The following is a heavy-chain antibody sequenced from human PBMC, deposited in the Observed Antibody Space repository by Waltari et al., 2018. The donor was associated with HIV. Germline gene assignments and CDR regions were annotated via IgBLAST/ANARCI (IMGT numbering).Heavy chain of an antibody. V-gene: IGHV4-4*02. CDR1: GGSISSSNW. CDR2: IYHSGST. CDR3: AKAPRRKPGVGATRADAFDI. J-gene: IGHJ3*02. D-gene: IGHD1-26*01. Sequence: QVQLQESGPGLVKPSGTLSLTCAVSGGSISSSNWWSWVRQPPGKGLEWIGEIYHSGSTNHNPSLKSRVTISVDKSKNQFSLKLSSVTAADTAVYYCAKAPRRKPGVGATRADAFDIWGQGTMVTVSS.